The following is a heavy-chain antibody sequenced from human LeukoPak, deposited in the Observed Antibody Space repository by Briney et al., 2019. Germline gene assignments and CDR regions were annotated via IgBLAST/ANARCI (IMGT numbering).Heavy chain of an antibody. D-gene: IGHD2-15*01. CDR3: AREGRYCSGGSCSYMDV. J-gene: IGHJ6*03. CDR1: GGSISSYY. Sequence: SETLSLTCTVSGGSISSYYWSWIRQPPGKGLEWIGYIYYSGSANYNPSLKSRVTIPVDTSKNQFSLKLSSVTAADTAVYYCAREGRYCSGGSCSYMDVWGKGTTVTVSS. CDR2: IYYSGSA. V-gene: IGHV4-59*12.